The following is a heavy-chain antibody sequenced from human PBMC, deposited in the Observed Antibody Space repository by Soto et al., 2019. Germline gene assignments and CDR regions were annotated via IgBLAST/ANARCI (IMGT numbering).Heavy chain of an antibody. D-gene: IGHD2-15*01. Sequence: XSVKVCCQASGYTFTCYYMHLVRQAPGQGLEWMGWINPNSGGTNYAQKFQGWVTMTRDTSISTAYMELSRLRSDDTAVYYCESSEVAATGDVWGQGTTVTVSS. V-gene: IGHV1-2*04. CDR2: INPNSGGT. CDR1: GYTFTCYY. J-gene: IGHJ6*02. CDR3: ESSEVAATGDV.